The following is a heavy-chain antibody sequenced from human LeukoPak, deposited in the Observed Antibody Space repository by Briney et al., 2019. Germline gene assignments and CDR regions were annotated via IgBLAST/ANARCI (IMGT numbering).Heavy chain of an antibody. CDR3: ARDSPRYGDLYYYYGMDV. CDR2: IYYSGST. V-gene: IGHV4-59*01. D-gene: IGHD4-17*01. Sequence: PSETLSLTCTVSGGSISSYYWSWIRQPPGKGLEWIGYIYYSGSTNYNPSLKSRVTMSVDTSKNQFSLKLSSVTAADTAVYYCARDSPRYGDLYYYYGMDVWGQGTTVTVSS. J-gene: IGHJ6*02. CDR1: GGSISSYY.